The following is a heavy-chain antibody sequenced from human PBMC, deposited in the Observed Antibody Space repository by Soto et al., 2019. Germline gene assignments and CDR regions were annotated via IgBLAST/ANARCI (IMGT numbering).Heavy chain of an antibody. CDR1: GFTFSSYG. CDR2: IWYDGSNK. J-gene: IGHJ4*02. V-gene: IGHV3-33*01. D-gene: IGHD3-3*01. CDR3: ARDFLARSEHFDY. Sequence: QVQLVESGGGVVQPGRSLRLSCAASGFTFSSYGMHWVRQAPGKGLEWVAVIWYDGSNKYYADSVKGRFTISRDNSKNTLYLQMNSLRAEDTAVYYCARDFLARSEHFDYCGQGTLFSVSS.